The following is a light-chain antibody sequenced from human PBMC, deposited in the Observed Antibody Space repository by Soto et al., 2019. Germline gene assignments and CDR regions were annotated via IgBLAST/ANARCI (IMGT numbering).Light chain of an antibody. Sequence: EILLTQSPCTLSLSPGERATLSCRASQSVSSYLAWYQQKPGQAPRLLIYDASNRATGIPARFSGSGSGTDFTLTISSLEPEDFAVYYCQQRSNWPITFGQGTRLEIK. J-gene: IGKJ5*01. V-gene: IGKV3-11*01. CDR3: QQRSNWPIT. CDR2: DAS. CDR1: QSVSSY.